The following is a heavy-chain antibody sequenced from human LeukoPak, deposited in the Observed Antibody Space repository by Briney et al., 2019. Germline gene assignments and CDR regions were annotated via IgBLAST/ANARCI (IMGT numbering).Heavy chain of an antibody. Sequence: GGSLTLSCSASGFTFSSYALHWVRQAPGKGLEYVSAISNNGGSTYYADSVKGRFTISRDNSKNTLYLQMSSLRPEDTAVYYCVLFRYYDMDVWGQGTTVTVSS. CDR3: VLFRYYDMDV. CDR2: ISNNGGST. V-gene: IGHV3-64D*06. J-gene: IGHJ6*02. CDR1: GFTFSSYA.